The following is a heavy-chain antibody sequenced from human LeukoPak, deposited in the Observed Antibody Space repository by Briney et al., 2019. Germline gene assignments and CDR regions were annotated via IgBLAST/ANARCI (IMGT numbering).Heavy chain of an antibody. CDR1: GFTFSTYW. Sequence: GGSLRLSCAASGFTFSTYWMSWVRQAPGKGLELVANIKQDGSEKYYVDSVKGRFTISRDNAKNSLYLQVNSLRAEDTAVYYCAREGAMRGFDYWGQGTLVTVSS. CDR3: AREGAMRGFDY. D-gene: IGHD3-16*01. V-gene: IGHV3-7*01. CDR2: IKQDGSEK. J-gene: IGHJ4*02.